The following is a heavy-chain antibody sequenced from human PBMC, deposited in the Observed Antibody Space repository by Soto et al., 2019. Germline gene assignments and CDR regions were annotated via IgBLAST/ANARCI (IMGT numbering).Heavy chain of an antibody. CDR2: IIPIFGTA. D-gene: IGHD1-26*01. V-gene: IGHV1-69*12. Sequence: QVQLVQSGAEVKKPGSSVKVSCKASEGTFSSYAISWVRQAPGQGLEWMGGIIPIFGTANYAEKFQGRVTITADESTSSAYIERSRLRAEDTAVYYCASGQWELLRSSYYYNGMDVWGQGTTVTVSS. CDR3: ASGQWELLRSSYYYNGMDV. J-gene: IGHJ6*02. CDR1: EGTFSSYA.